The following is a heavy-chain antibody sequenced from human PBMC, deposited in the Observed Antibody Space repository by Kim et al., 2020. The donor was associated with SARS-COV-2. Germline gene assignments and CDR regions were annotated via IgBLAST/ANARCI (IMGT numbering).Heavy chain of an antibody. CDR1: GFRFSSYG. Sequence: GGSLRLSCAASGFRFSSYGMPWVRQAPGKGLEWVSIIWYDGTNKYYADSVKGRFTISRDNSKNTVYLQMNSLRDEDTAVYYCAKDSNDDYVWGSFAYWGQGTLVTVSS. V-gene: IGHV3-33*06. J-gene: IGHJ4*02. CDR3: AKDSNDDYVWGSFAY. D-gene: IGHD3-16*01. CDR2: IWYDGTNK.